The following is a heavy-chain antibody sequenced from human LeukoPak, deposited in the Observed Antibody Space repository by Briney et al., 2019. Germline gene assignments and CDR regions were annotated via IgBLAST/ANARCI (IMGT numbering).Heavy chain of an antibody. CDR2: ISSSGSII. V-gene: IGHV3-48*03. D-gene: IGHD6-13*01. Sequence: GGSLRLSCVASGFILSNYEMNWVRQAPGKGLEWVSYISSSGSIIYYADSVKGRFTISRDNAENSLYLQMNTLRVEDTAVYYCERVFEAGGTWNAYDIWGQGTMVAVSS. CDR1: GFILSNYE. J-gene: IGHJ3*02. CDR3: ERVFEAGGTWNAYDI.